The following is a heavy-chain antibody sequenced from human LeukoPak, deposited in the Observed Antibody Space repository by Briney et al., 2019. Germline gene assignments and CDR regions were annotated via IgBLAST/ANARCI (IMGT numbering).Heavy chain of an antibody. D-gene: IGHD3-22*01. Sequence: AGGSLRLSCAASGFTFSSYAMSWVRQAPGKGLEWVSAISGSGGSTYYADSVKGRFTISRDNSKNTLYLQMNSLRAEDTAVYYCAKDPQYYYDSSGYYRYWGQGTLVTVSS. CDR1: GFTFSSYA. J-gene: IGHJ4*02. CDR2: ISGSGGST. V-gene: IGHV3-23*01. CDR3: AKDPQYYYDSSGYYRY.